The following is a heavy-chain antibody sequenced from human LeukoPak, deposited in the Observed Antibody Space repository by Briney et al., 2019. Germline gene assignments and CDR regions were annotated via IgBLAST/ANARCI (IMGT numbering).Heavy chain of an antibody. D-gene: IGHD2-15*01. CDR3: AKEGGHCSGGACAEHFDF. V-gene: IGHV3-30*02. Sequence: PGGSLRLSCAVSGLKFSDHYRSWIRQAPGKGLEWVASIWYDGSYKFYVDSVKDRFTISRDNSRNTVSLQMSSPRAEDTAVYYCAKEGGHCSGGACAEHFDFWGQGTVVTVSS. CDR2: IWYDGSYK. CDR1: GLKFSDHY. J-gene: IGHJ4*02.